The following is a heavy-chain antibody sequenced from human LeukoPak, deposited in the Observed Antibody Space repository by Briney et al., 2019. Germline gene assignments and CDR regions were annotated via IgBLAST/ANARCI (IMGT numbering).Heavy chain of an antibody. CDR1: GGSISSGGYS. CDR3: ARGLWGDYVVDYFDY. CDR2: IYHSGST. V-gene: IGHV4-30-2*01. Sequence: SQTLSLTCAVSGGSISSGGYSWSWIRQPPGKGLEWIGYIYHSGSTYYNPSLKSRDTISVDRSKNQFSLKLSSVTAADTAVYYCARGLWGDYVVDYFDYWGQGTLVTVSS. D-gene: IGHD4-17*01. J-gene: IGHJ4*02.